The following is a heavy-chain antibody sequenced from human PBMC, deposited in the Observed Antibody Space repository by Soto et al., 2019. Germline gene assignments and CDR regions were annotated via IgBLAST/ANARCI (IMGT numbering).Heavy chain of an antibody. V-gene: IGHV4-59*01. Sequence: SETLSLTCTVSGGFISRYYCSWIRHPPGRGLESIGYIYYSGSTNYNPPLKSRVTISVDTSKNQFSLKLSSVSAADTAVYYCARDFWSGYNNWFDPWGQGTLVTVSS. D-gene: IGHD3-3*01. J-gene: IGHJ5*02. CDR1: GGFISRYY. CDR2: IYYSGST. CDR3: ARDFWSGYNNWFDP.